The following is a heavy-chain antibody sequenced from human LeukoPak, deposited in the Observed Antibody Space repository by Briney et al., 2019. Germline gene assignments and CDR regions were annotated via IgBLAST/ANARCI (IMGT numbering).Heavy chain of an antibody. CDR2: IYYSGST. D-gene: IGHD6-19*01. CDR1: GGSISSYY. J-gene: IGHJ4*02. Sequence: SETLSLTCTVSGGSISSYYWSWIRQPPGKGLEWIGYIYYSGSTNYNPSLKRRVATSVDTSKNQFSLKLSSVTAADTAVYYCARDPHPYSSGGENYFDYWGQGTLVTVSS. V-gene: IGHV4-59*01. CDR3: ARDPHPYSSGGENYFDY.